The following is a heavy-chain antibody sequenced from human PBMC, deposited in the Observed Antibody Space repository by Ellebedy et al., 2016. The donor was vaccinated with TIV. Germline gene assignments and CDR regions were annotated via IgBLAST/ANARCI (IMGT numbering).Heavy chain of an antibody. CDR3: ARTDPWQPIDD. CDR1: GGPFSSTRYY. J-gene: IGHJ4*02. CDR2: VYYSGSP. V-gene: IGHV4-39*01. D-gene: IGHD2-21*02. Sequence: MPGGSLRLSCSVPGGPFSSTRYYWAWIRQPPGKGLEYIGSVYYSGSPYYNPSFKSRLTLSADTSKNQFSLNLRTVTAADTAVYYCARTDPWQPIDDWGQGILVSVSS.